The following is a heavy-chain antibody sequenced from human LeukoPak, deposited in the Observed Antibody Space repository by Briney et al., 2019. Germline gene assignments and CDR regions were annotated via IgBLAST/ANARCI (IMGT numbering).Heavy chain of an antibody. CDR1: GFTFSSYG. CDR2: VSYDGSNR. CDR3: AKVDY. J-gene: IGHJ4*02. V-gene: IGHV3-30*18. Sequence: GGSLRLSCAASGFTFSSYGMHWVRQAPGKGLEWVAVVSYDGSNRYYADSVKGRFTISRDNSKNTLYLQMNSLRAEDTAVYYCAKVDYWGQGTLVTVSS.